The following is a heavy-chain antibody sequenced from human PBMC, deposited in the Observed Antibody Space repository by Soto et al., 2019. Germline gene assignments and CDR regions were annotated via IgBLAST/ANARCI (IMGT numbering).Heavy chain of an antibody. D-gene: IGHD4-17*01. J-gene: IGHJ3*01. CDR3: ARERYGDYPEESFAFDR. Sequence: QVQLVESGGGVVQPGRSLRISCAASGFAFRNYGMHWVRQSPGKGLEWVAVIWYDGNKKHYGDSVKGRFTISRDNSQNTLYLQRNSLRVEDTAVYSCARERYGDYPEESFAFDRWGQGTMVTVSA. V-gene: IGHV3-33*01. CDR1: GFAFRNYG. CDR2: IWYDGNKK.